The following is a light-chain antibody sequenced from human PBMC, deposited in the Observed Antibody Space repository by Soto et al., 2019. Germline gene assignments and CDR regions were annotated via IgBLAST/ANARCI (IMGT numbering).Light chain of an antibody. Sequence: QSVLTQPPSVSGAPGQRVTISCTGSSSNIGAGYDVHWYQQLPGTAPKLLIYGNSNRPSGVPDRFSGSKSGTSASLAITGLQAEDEADYDCQSYDSSLSGSYVFGTGTQLTVL. V-gene: IGLV1-40*01. CDR2: GNS. CDR1: SSNIGAGYD. J-gene: IGLJ1*01. CDR3: QSYDSSLSGSYV.